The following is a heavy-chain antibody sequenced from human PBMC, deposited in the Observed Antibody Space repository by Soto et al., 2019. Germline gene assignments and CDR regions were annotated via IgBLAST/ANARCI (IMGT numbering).Heavy chain of an antibody. J-gene: IGHJ6*02. CDR1: GFTFSSYA. D-gene: IGHD1-26*01. CDR3: AQDPLMGMALRHYYGMDV. CDR2: ISGSGGST. V-gene: IGHV3-23*01. Sequence: WGSLRLSCAASGFTFSSYAMSWVRHAPGKGLEWVSAISGSGGSTYYADSVKGRFTISRDNSKNTLYLQMNSLRAEDTAVYYCAQDPLMGMALRHYYGMDVWGQGTTVTVSS.